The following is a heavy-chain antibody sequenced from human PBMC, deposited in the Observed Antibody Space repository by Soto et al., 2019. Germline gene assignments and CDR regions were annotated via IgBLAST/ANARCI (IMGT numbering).Heavy chain of an antibody. CDR1: GVSMSCGGCS. CDR2: ITHLETT. Sequence: PSETLSLTCSVSGVSMSCGGCSWIWIRPSQGLGLVWFGYITHLETTNYNPSFKSRLSLSIDRNQNSLSLSSRSIAAAAMADCSRARSGDYDSFDFSGQGTKVTVYS. J-gene: IGHJ4*02. D-gene: IGHD3-22*01. V-gene: IGHV4-30-2*06. CDR3: ARSGDYDSFDF.